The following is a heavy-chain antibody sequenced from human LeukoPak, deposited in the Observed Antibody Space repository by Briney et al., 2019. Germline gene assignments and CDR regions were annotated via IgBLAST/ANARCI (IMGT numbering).Heavy chain of an antibody. CDR1: GVSISSHY. Sequence: SETLSLTCTVSGVSISSHYWSWIRQPPGKGLEWIGYMYHTGSTNSNPSLKSRVTMSVDTSKNQFSLRLTSVTAADTAVYYCARDLQRLGSDAFDFWGQGTMVTVSS. CDR3: ARDLQRLGSDAFDF. CDR2: MYHTGST. V-gene: IGHV4-59*11. J-gene: IGHJ3*01. D-gene: IGHD2-15*01.